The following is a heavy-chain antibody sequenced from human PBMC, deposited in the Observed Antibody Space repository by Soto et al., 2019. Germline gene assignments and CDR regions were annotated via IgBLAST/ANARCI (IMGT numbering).Heavy chain of an antibody. CDR1: GYTFTSYY. V-gene: IGHV1-46*01. Sequence: QVQLVQSGAEVKKPGASVKVSCKASGYTFTSYYMHWVRQAPGQGLEWMGIINPSGGSTSYAQKFRGRVTMTRDTSTSTVYMELSSLRSEDTAVYYCARGSYCGGDCSPALGAFDIWGQGTMVTVSS. D-gene: IGHD2-21*02. CDR2: INPSGGST. J-gene: IGHJ3*02. CDR3: ARGSYCGGDCSPALGAFDI.